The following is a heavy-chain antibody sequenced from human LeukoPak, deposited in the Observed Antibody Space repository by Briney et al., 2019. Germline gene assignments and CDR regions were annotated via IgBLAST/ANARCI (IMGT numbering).Heavy chain of an antibody. CDR2: VLYDGSEK. V-gene: IGHV3-30*18. J-gene: IGHJ4*02. CDR3: AKEKFPYCSSASCYGVDY. Sequence: PGGSLRLSCAATGFNFNIFGMNWVRQAPGKGLEWVAVVLYDGSEKFYADSVKGRFTISRDNSKNTLYLQMNSLRAEDTAVYYCAKEKFPYCSSASCYGVDYWGQGTLVTVSS. D-gene: IGHD2-2*01. CDR1: GFNFNIFG.